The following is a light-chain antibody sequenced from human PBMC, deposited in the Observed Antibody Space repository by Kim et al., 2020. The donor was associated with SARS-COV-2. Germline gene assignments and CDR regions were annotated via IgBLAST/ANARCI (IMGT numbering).Light chain of an antibody. J-gene: IGKJ2*01. CDR1: PRVSTSN. V-gene: IGKV3-20*01. Sequence: LSPGGRATLSCRASPRVSTSNLAWYQQKPGQAPRLLIYAAIHRPGGIPDRFSGSGSGTDFTLTISRLEPEDFAVYYCQYYDTSPYTFGQGTKLEI. CDR3: QYYDTSPYT. CDR2: AAI.